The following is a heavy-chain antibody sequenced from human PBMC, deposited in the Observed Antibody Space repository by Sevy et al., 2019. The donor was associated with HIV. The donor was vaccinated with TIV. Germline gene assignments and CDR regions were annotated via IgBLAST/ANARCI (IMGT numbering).Heavy chain of an antibody. Sequence: GGSLRLSCAASGFTFSSYWMHWVRQAPGKGLVWVSRINSDGSSTSYADSVKGRFTISRDNAKNTLYLQMNSLRAEDTAVYYCARVRGSIAAAGSDWFDPWGQGTLVTVSS. CDR2: INSDGSST. D-gene: IGHD6-13*01. CDR1: GFTFSSYW. J-gene: IGHJ5*02. V-gene: IGHV3-74*01. CDR3: ARVRGSIAAAGSDWFDP.